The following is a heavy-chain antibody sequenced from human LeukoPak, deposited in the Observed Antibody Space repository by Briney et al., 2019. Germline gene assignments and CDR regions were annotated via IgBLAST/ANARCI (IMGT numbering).Heavy chain of an antibody. CDR1: GFTFSSYS. CDR2: ISMDGTNT. V-gene: IGHV3-43*01. CDR3: AKGRGTGYRYGPIEN. D-gene: IGHD5-18*01. Sequence: GGSLRLSCAASGFTFSSYSMNWVRQAPGKSLEWVSIISMDGTNTYYAESVKGRFTISRDNSKNSLSLQMNSLRTEDTALYYCAKGRGTGYRYGPIENWGQGTLVTVSS. J-gene: IGHJ4*02.